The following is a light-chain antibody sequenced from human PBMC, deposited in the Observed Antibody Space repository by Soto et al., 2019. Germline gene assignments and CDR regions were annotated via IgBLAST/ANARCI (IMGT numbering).Light chain of an antibody. Sequence: EIVLTQSPATLSLSPGERATLSCRASQSVSSYLAWYQQKPGQAPRLLIYDASNRANGIPARFSGSGSGTDFTLTISSLEPEDFAVYYCQQRSHWPPTFGPGTKVDIK. J-gene: IGKJ3*01. V-gene: IGKV3-11*01. CDR2: DAS. CDR1: QSVSSY. CDR3: QQRSHWPPT.